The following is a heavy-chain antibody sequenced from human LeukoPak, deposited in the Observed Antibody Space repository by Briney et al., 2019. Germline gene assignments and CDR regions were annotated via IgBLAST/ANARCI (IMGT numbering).Heavy chain of an antibody. D-gene: IGHD1-26*01. CDR1: EVISNTYG. Sequence: GRSLRLSCAVAEVISNTYGMHWVRQAPGKGLEWVAVASYDGSQKHYADSVKGRFTISRDNSNNTVYLQMSSLRPEDTALYYCAKDTNRWEGDWYFDLWGRGTLVTVSS. J-gene: IGHJ2*01. V-gene: IGHV3-30*18. CDR2: ASYDGSQK. CDR3: AKDTNRWEGDWYFDL.